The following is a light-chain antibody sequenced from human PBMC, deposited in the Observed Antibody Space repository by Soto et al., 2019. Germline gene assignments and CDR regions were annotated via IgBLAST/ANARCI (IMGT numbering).Light chain of an antibody. CDR1: SSDVGGYNY. Sequence: QSALTQPASVSESPGQSITISCTGSSSDVGGYNYVSWYQQHPGKAPKLLIYDVTNRPSGVSNRFSGSKSGYTASLTIAGLQSEDEADYYCSSYTSFKTLVFGTGTKLTVL. V-gene: IGLV2-14*01. J-gene: IGLJ1*01. CDR2: DVT. CDR3: SSYTSFKTLV.